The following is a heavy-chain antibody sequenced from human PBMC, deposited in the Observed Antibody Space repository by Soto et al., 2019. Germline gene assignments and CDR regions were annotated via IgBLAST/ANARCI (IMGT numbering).Heavy chain of an antibody. J-gene: IGHJ5*02. D-gene: IGHD4-17*01. CDR1: GFTVSSDY. CDR3: ARAYGGNPALFDP. CDR2: IYTGGST. Sequence: EVQLVESGGGLIQPGGSLRLSCAASGFTVSSDYTSWVRQAPGKGLEWVSVIYTGGSTYYADSVKGRFTFSRDNSKNTLYLQMNSLRAEDTAVYYCARAYGGNPALFDPWGQGTLVTVSS. V-gene: IGHV3-53*01.